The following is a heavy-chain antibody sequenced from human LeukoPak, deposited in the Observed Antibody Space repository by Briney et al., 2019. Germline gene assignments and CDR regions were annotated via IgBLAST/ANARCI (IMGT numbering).Heavy chain of an antibody. V-gene: IGHV3-7*03. D-gene: IGHD5-18*01. CDR1: GFTFSSYG. Sequence: GGSLRLSCAASGFTFSSYGMHWVRQAPGKGLEWVANIKQDGSEKYYVDSVKGRFTISRDNAKNSLYLQMNSLRAEDTAVYYCAREDTAMDYWGQGTLVTVSS. CDR2: IKQDGSEK. J-gene: IGHJ4*02. CDR3: AREDTAMDY.